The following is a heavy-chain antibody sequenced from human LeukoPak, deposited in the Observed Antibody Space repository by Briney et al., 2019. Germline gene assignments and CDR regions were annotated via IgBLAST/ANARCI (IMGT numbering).Heavy chain of an antibody. J-gene: IGHJ4*02. CDR2: ISSSGSTI. CDR1: GFTFSSYE. CDR3: ARVVVSITMVRGVIIRTRYFDY. Sequence: PGGSLRLSCAASGFTFSSYEMNWVRQAPGKGLEWVSYISSSGSTIYYADSVKGRFTISRDNAKNSLYLQMNSLRAEDTAVYYCARVVVSITMVRGVIIRTRYFDYWGQGTLVTVSS. V-gene: IGHV3-48*03. D-gene: IGHD3-10*01.